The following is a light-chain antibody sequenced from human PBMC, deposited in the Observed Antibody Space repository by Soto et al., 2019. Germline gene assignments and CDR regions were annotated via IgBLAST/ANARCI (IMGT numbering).Light chain of an antibody. CDR3: QQHDRYLYT. CDR2: GAS. Sequence: EIVLTQSPGTLSLSPGERATLSCRASQSVSSSYLAWYQQKPGQALRLLIYGASSTATGSPDRFSGSGSVTDFTLAISRLVPDDFAVDYCQQHDRYLYTFGRGTKLEIK. J-gene: IGKJ2*01. V-gene: IGKV3-20*01. CDR1: QSVSSSY.